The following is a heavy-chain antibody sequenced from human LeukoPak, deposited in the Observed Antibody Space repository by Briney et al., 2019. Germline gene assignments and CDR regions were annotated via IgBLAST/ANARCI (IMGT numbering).Heavy chain of an antibody. D-gene: IGHD3-3*01. V-gene: IGHV3-53*01. J-gene: IGHJ4*02. Sequence: GGSLRLSCAASGFTVSSNYMSWVRQAPGKGVEWVSVIYSGGSTYYADSVKGRFTISRDNSKNTLYLQMNSLRAEDTAVYYCARGYDFWSGSDYWGQGTLVTVSS. CDR3: ARGYDFWSGSDY. CDR2: IYSGGST. CDR1: GFTVSSNY.